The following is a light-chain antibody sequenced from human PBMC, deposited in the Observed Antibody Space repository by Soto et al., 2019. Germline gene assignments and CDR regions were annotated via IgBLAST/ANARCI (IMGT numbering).Light chain of an antibody. Sequence: DIKMTQSPSSVSASVGDRVTITCRASESIRTYLNWYQQKPGKAPKLLIYAASSLQSGVPSRFSGSGSGTDFTLTISSLQPEDFATYYCQQSYSVWTFGQGTKVDI. J-gene: IGKJ1*01. CDR1: ESIRTY. CDR2: AAS. CDR3: QQSYSVWT. V-gene: IGKV1-39*01.